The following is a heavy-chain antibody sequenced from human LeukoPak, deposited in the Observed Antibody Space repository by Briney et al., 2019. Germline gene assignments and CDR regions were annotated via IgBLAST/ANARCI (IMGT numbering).Heavy chain of an antibody. D-gene: IGHD5-24*01. CDR3: ARERRQMTPDY. V-gene: IGHV3-74*01. CDR2: INTDGSIT. J-gene: IGHJ4*02. Sequence: GGSLRLSCAASGFTFSSHRMHWVRQAPGKGLVWVSHINTDGSITTYADSVKGRFTISRDNAKNTLSLQMNSLRAEDTAVYYCARERRQMTPDYWGQGTLVTVSS. CDR1: GFTFSSHR.